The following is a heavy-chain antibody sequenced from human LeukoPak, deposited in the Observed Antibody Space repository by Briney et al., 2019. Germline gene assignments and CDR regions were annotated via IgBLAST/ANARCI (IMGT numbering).Heavy chain of an antibody. V-gene: IGHV4-61*02. J-gene: IGHJ3*02. CDR2: IYTSGST. CDR3: ALLRDPYAFDI. Sequence: SETLSLTCTVSGGSISSGSYYWRWIRQPAGKGLEWIGRIYTSGSTNYNPSLKSRVTISVDTSKNQFSLKLSSVTAADTAVYYCALLRDPYAFDIWGQGTMVTVSS. CDR1: GGSISSGSYY.